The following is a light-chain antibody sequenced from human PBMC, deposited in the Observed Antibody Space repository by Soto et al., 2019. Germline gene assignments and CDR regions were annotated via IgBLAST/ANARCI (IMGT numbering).Light chain of an antibody. CDR1: RSVTSNF. Sequence: NELTQSPGTLSLSPGERATLSCRASRSVTSNFVAWYQQKPGQAPRLLVYGASTRAIDIPERFSGSGSETDFSLTINRLEPEDFAVYFCQQYGSSPRWTFGQGTKVDIK. CDR2: GAS. CDR3: QQYGSSPRWT. J-gene: IGKJ2*02. V-gene: IGKV3-20*01.